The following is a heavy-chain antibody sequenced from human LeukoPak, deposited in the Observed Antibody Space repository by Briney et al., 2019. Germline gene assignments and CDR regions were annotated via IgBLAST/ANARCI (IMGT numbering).Heavy chain of an antibody. J-gene: IGHJ4*02. Sequence: GGSLRLSCAASGFTFSTYVFHWVRQAPGKGLEWVAVISYDGSEKYYADSVKGRFTISRDNSKNTLYLQMTRLRAEDTAVYYCAKEYCSTTNCLGDWGLGTLVTVSS. CDR3: AKEYCSTTNCLGD. CDR2: ISYDGSEK. CDR1: GFTFSTYV. D-gene: IGHD2-2*01. V-gene: IGHV3-30*18.